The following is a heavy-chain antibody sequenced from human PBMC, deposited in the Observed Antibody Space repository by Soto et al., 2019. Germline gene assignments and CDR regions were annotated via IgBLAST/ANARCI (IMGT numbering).Heavy chain of an antibody. D-gene: IGHD3-3*01. CDR2: IYWDDDK. J-gene: IGHJ4*02. V-gene: IGHV2-5*02. CDR1: GFSLSTSGVG. CDR3: AHRLEGQTNYYDFWSGYYTSYFDY. Sequence: QSGPTLVNPTQTLTRTCTFSGFSLSTSGVGVGWIRQPPGKALEWLALIYWDDDKRYSPSLKSRLTITKDTSKNQVVLTMTNMDPVDTATYYCAHRLEGQTNYYDFWSGYYTSYFDYWGQGTLVTVSS.